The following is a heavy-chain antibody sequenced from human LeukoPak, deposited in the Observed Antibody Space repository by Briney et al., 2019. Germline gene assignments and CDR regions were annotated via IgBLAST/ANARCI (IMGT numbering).Heavy chain of an antibody. D-gene: IGHD6-19*01. CDR3: ARQAEQWLVPNYFDS. CDR2: IYYSGST. V-gene: IGHV4-39*01. J-gene: IGHJ4*02. Sequence: SETLSLTCTVSGGSISSSSYYWGWIRQPPGKGLEWIGSIYYSGSTYYNPSLKSRVTISVDTSKNQFSLKLSSVTAADTAVYYCARQAEQWLVPNYFDSWGQGTLVTFSS. CDR1: GGSISSSSYY.